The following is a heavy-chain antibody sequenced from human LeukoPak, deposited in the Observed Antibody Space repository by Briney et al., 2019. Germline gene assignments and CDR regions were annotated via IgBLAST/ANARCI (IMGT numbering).Heavy chain of an antibody. J-gene: IGHJ4*02. CDR3: ASSLPGIAARRVAGPYYFDY. V-gene: IGHV3-30-3*01. CDR1: GFTFSSYA. D-gene: IGHD6-6*01. CDR2: ISYDGSNK. Sequence: GGSLRLSCAASGFTFSSYAMHWVRQAPGKGLEWVAVISYDGSNKYYADSVKGRFTISRDNSKNTLYLQMNSLRAEDTAVYYCASSLPGIAARRVAGPYYFDYWGQGTLVTVSS.